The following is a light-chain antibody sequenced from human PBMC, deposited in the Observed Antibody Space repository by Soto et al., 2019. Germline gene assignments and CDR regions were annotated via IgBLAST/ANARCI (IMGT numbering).Light chain of an antibody. CDR1: SSDVGGYNY. V-gene: IGLV2-14*01. CDR3: SSYTSGSALGV. Sequence: HSALTQPASVSGSPGQSITISCTGTSSDVGGYNYVSWYQQHPGKAPKLMIYEVSNRPSGVSNRFSGSKSGNTASLTISGLQAEDEADYYCSSYTSGSALGVFGGGTKLTV. J-gene: IGLJ3*02. CDR2: EVS.